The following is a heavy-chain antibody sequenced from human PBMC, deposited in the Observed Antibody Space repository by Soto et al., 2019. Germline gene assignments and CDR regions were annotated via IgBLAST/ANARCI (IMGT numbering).Heavy chain of an antibody. CDR3: ARYYGSGLGY. CDR1: GGSISGYY. Sequence: QVQLQQWGAGLLKPSETLSLTCAVYGGSISGYYWSWIRQPPGKGLEWIGEINHSGSTNYNPSLKSRVTISVDTSKNQFSLKLSSVTAADTAVYYCARYYGSGLGYWGQGTLVTVSS. D-gene: IGHD3-10*01. V-gene: IGHV4-34*01. CDR2: INHSGST. J-gene: IGHJ4*02.